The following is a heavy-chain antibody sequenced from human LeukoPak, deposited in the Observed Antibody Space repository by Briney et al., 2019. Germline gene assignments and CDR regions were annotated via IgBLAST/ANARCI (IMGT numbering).Heavy chain of an antibody. D-gene: IGHD3-10*01. CDR1: GGTFSSYA. CDR2: IIPIFGTA. CDR3: ASKADVLLESLGAFDI. V-gene: IGHV1-69*05. Sequence: ASVKVSCKASGGTFSSYAISWVRQAPGHGLEWMGGIIPIFGTANYAQKFQGRVTITTDESTSTAYMELSSLRSEDTAVYYCASKADVLLESLGAFDIWGQGTMVTVSS. J-gene: IGHJ3*02.